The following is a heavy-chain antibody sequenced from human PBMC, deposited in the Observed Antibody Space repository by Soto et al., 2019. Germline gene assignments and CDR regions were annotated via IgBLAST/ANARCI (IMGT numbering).Heavy chain of an antibody. Sequence: QVQLQESGPGLVKPSQTLSLTCTVSGGSISSGGYYWSWIRQYPGKGLEWIGYIYYSGSTYYNPSLKSRVTISVDTSKNQFSLKLRSVTAAATAVYYCAISSGYADWFDPWGQGTLVTVSS. CDR3: AISSGYADWFDP. D-gene: IGHD3-22*01. CDR1: GGSISSGGYY. V-gene: IGHV4-31*03. J-gene: IGHJ5*02. CDR2: IYYSGST.